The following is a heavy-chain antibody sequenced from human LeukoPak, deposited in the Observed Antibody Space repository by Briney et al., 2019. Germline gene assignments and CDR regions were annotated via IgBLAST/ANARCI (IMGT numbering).Heavy chain of an antibody. V-gene: IGHV3-21*01. D-gene: IGHD1-26*01. CDR3: ARDWGELFGSDY. J-gene: IGHJ4*02. CDR1: GFTFSSYS. Sequence: GGSLRLSCAASGFTFSSYSMNWVRQAPGKGLEWVSSISSSSSYIYYADSVKGRFTISRDNVKNSLYLQMNSLRAEDTAVYYCARDWGELFGSDYWGQGTLVTVSS. CDR2: ISSSSSYI.